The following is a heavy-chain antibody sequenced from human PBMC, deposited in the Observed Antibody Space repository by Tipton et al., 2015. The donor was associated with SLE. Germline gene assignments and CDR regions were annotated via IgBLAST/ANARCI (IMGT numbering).Heavy chain of an antibody. CDR3: ARGSRYSGYDYPYYFDY. CDR1: GGSISSGGYY. D-gene: IGHD5-12*01. J-gene: IGHJ4*02. CDR2: IYYSWST. Sequence: TLSLTCTVSGGSISSGGYYWSWIRQHPGKGLEWIGYIYYSWSTYYNPSLKSRVTISVDTSKNQFSLKLSSVTAADTAVYYCARGSRYSGYDYPYYFDYWGQGTLVTVSS. V-gene: IGHV4-31*03.